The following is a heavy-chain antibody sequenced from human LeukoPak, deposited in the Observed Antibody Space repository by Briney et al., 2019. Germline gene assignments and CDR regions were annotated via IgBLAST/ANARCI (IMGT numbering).Heavy chain of an antibody. CDR2: ISGSGGST. V-gene: IGHV3-23*01. J-gene: IGHJ4*02. CDR1: GFTFSSYA. D-gene: IGHD3-22*01. CDR3: AKGHSSGYYYGYFDY. Sequence: GGSLRLSCAASGFTFSSYAKSWVRQAPGKGLEWVSAISGSGGSTYYADSVKGRFTISRDTSKNTLYLQMNSLRAEDTAVYYCAKGHSSGYYYGYFDYWGQGTLVTVSS.